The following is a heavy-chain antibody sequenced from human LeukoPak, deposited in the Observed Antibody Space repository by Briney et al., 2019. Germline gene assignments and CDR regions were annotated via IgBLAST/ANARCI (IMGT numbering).Heavy chain of an antibody. CDR3: ARAHTRPSSPVGY. CDR2: INHSGST. J-gene: IGHJ4*02. Sequence: SETLSLTCAVYGGSFSGYYRSWIRQPPGKGLEWIGEINHSGSTNYDPSLKSRVTISVDTSKNQFSLKLSSVTAADTAVYYCARAHTRPSSPVGYRGQGTLVTVSS. D-gene: IGHD2-2*01. CDR1: GGSFSGYY. V-gene: IGHV4-34*01.